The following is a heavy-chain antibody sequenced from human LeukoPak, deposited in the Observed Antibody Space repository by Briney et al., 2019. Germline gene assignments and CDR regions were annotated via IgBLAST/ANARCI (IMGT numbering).Heavy chain of an antibody. Sequence: ASVKVSCKTSGSTFTSSGITWVRQAPGQRLEWMGWISTYNYITSFAQKFRGRITLTKDTSTSTVYMELRNLRSDDSAIYYCARQVDTTMALPDYWGQGTLVTVSS. J-gene: IGHJ4*02. CDR1: GSTFTSSG. CDR3: ARQVDTTMALPDY. CDR2: ISTYNYIT. V-gene: IGHV1-18*01. D-gene: IGHD5-18*01.